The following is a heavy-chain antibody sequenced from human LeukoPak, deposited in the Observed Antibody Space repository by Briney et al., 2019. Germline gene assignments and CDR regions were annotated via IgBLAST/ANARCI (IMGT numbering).Heavy chain of an antibody. V-gene: IGHV3-74*01. CDR2: INSDGSST. J-gene: IGHJ1*01. D-gene: IGHD3-22*01. CDR3: ARAPAEIGGYYPEYFRH. CDR1: GFTFSSYW. Sequence: GGSLRLSCAASGFTFSSYWMHWVRQAPGKGLVWVSRINSDGSSTTYADSVKGRFTISRDNAKNTVSLQMNSLRAEDTGVYYCARAPAEIGGYYPEYFRHWGQGTLVTVSS.